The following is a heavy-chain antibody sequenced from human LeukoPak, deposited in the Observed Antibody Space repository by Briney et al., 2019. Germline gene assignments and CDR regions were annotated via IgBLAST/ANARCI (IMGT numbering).Heavy chain of an antibody. V-gene: IGHV3-53*01. Sequence: GGSLRLSCAASGFTFSNTWMSWVRQAPGKGLEWVSVIYSGGSTYYADSVKGRFTISRDNSKNTLYLQMNSLRAEDTAVYYCATQDEKGYSGYDWDYWGQGTLVTVSS. CDR1: GFTFSNTW. D-gene: IGHD5-12*01. CDR3: ATQDEKGYSGYDWDY. CDR2: IYSGGST. J-gene: IGHJ4*02.